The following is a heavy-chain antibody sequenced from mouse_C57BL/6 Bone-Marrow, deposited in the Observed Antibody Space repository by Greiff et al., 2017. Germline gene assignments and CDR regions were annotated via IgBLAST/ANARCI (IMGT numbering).Heavy chain of an antibody. V-gene: IGHV1-55*01. J-gene: IGHJ2*01. Sequence: QVQLQQPGAELVKPGASVKMSCKASGYTFTSYWINWVKQRPGQGLEWIGNIYPGSGSTNYNEKFKSKATLTVDTSSSTAYMQLSSLTSEDSAVYYCARDELRHEYYFDFWGQGTTLTVSS. CDR3: ARDELRHEYYFDF. CDR1: GYTFTSYW. D-gene: IGHD4-1*01. CDR2: IYPGSGST.